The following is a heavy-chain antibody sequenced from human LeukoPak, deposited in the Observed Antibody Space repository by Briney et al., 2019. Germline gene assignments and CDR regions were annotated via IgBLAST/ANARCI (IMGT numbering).Heavy chain of an antibody. CDR2: IYYSGST. CDR1: GGSISSGDYY. J-gene: IGHJ6*02. CDR3: TTDPTGYYYYGMDV. V-gene: IGHV4-30-4*01. Sequence: SETLSLTCTVSGGSISSGDYYWSWIRQPPGKGLEWIGYIYYSGSTYYNPSLKSRVTISVDTSKNQFSLKLSSVTAADTAVYYCTTDPTGYYYYGMDVWGQGTTVTVSS. D-gene: IGHD4-17*01.